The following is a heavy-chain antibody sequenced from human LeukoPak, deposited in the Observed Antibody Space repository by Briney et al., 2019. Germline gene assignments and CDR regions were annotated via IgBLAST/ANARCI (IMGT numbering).Heavy chain of an antibody. CDR2: ISSSGSTI. CDR3: ARLFSTAHY. Sequence: GGSLRLSCAVSGFPFSSYEMNWVRQAPGKGLEWVSLISSSGSTIYYADSVKGRFTISRDNAKNSLYLQMNSLRAEGTAVYYCARLFSTAHYWGQGALVTVSS. CDR1: GFPFSSYE. J-gene: IGHJ4*02. V-gene: IGHV3-48*03. D-gene: IGHD2-21*01.